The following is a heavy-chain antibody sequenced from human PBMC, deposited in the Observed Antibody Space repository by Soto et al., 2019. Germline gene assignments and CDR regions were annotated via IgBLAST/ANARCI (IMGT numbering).Heavy chain of an antibody. CDR1: GRSFSGYY. V-gene: IGHV4-34*01. Sequence: QVQLQQWGAGLLKPSETLSLTCAVYGRSFSGYYWSWIRQPPGKGLEWIGEINHSGSTNYNPSLKSRVTIPVDTSPNQFPLNLSSVTAADTAVYYCARAYGGHSGVFDYWGQGTLVTVSS. CDR3: ARAYGGHSGVFDY. J-gene: IGHJ4*02. D-gene: IGHD4-17*01. CDR2: INHSGST.